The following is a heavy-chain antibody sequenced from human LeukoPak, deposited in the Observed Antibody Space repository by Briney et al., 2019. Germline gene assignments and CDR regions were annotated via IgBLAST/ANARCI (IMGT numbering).Heavy chain of an antibody. J-gene: IGHJ4*02. CDR2: ISSSSTHI. CDR3: AKGYSYGYDY. V-gene: IGHV3-21*01. D-gene: IGHD5-18*01. CDR1: GFTFSSNG. Sequence: GGSLGLSCAASGFTFSSNGMNWVRQAPGKGLEWVSFISSSSTHIYYADSVKGRFTISRDNAKNSLYLQMNSLRAEDTAVYYCAKGYSYGYDYWGQGTLVTVSS.